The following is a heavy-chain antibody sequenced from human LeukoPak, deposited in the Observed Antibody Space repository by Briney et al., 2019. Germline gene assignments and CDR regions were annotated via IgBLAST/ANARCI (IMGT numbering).Heavy chain of an antibody. D-gene: IGHD5-12*01. CDR1: GFTVRDHY. J-gene: IGHJ4*02. V-gene: IGHV3-72*01. CDR3: TRGNGYDWRSFDC. CDR2: SRNKGTGYST. Sequence: GGSLRLSCAGSGFTVRDHYMDWVRQAPGKGLEWVGRSRNKGTGYSTEYAASVRGRFTISRDDSETPLYLQMNSLKTEDTAVYYCTRGNGYDWRSFDCWGQGVLITVSS.